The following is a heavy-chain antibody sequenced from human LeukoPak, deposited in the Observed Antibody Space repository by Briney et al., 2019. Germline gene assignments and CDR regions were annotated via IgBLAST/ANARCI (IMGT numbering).Heavy chain of an antibody. CDR2: IYYSGST. D-gene: IGHD6-13*01. J-gene: IGHJ4*02. CDR3: AQSELTAAGIWDFDY. V-gene: IGHV4-30-4*08. CDR1: GGSISSGDCY. Sequence: SETLSLTCTVSGGSISSGDCYWSWIRQPPGKGLEWIGYIYYSGSTYYNPSLKSRVTISVDTSKNQFSLKLSSVTAADTAVYYCAQSELTAAGIWDFDYWGQGTLVTVSS.